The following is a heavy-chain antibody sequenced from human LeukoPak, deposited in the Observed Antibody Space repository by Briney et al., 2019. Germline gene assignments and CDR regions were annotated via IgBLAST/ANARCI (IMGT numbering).Heavy chain of an antibody. CDR1: GYTFTGYY. Sequence: ASVKVSCKASGYTFTGYYMHWVRQAPGQGLEWMGWINPNSGGTNYAQKFQGRVTMTRNTSISTAYMELSSLRSEDTAVYYCARGEGVGHRGVIRYYFDYWGQGTLVTVSS. D-gene: IGHD3-10*01. CDR3: ARGEGVGHRGVIRYYFDY. V-gene: IGHV1-2*02. J-gene: IGHJ4*02. CDR2: INPNSGGT.